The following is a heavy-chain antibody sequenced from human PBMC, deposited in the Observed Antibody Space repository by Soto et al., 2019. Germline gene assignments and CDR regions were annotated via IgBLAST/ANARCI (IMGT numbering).Heavy chain of an antibody. J-gene: IGHJ4*02. CDR3: ARLLGN. CDR1: GGSILNGGHY. Sequence: SETLSLTCTVSGGSILNGGHYWTWIRQPPGKGLEWIGEINHSGSTNYNPSLKSRVTISVDTSKNQFSLKLSSVTAADTAVYYCARLLGNWGQGTLVTVSS. CDR2: INHSGST. V-gene: IGHV4-34*01.